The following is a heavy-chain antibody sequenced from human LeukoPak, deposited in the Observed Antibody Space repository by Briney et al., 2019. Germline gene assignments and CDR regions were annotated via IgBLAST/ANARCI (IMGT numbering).Heavy chain of an antibody. V-gene: IGHV3-23*01. D-gene: IGHD3-10*01. CDR2: ISGSGGST. CDR1: GFTFSSYA. CDR3: AQDWVHGSGSYYITSLGTY. J-gene: IGHJ4*02. Sequence: GGSLRLSCAASGFTFSSYAMSWVRQAPGKGLEWVSAISGSGGSTYYADSVKGRFTISRDNSKNTLYLQMNSLRAEDTAVYYCAQDWVHGSGSYYITSLGTYWGQGALVTVSS.